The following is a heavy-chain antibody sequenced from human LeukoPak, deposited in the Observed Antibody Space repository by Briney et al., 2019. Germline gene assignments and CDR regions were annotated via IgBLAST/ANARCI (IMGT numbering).Heavy chain of an antibody. CDR1: GGSISSYY. CDR2: IYYSGST. Sequence: SETLSLTCTVSGGSISSYYWSWIRQPPGKGLEWIGYIYYSGSTNYNPSLKSRVTISVDTSKNQFSLKLSSVTAADTAVYYCARAFLDYDILTGYSPDWFDPWGQGTLVTVSS. V-gene: IGHV4-59*01. CDR3: ARAFLDYDILTGYSPDWFDP. D-gene: IGHD3-9*01. J-gene: IGHJ5*02.